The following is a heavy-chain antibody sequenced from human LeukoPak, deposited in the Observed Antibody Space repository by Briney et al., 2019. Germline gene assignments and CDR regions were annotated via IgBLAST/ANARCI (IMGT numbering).Heavy chain of an antibody. Sequence: GASVKVSCKASGYTFTSYDINWVRQATGHGLEWMGWMNPNSGNTGYAQKFQGRVTMTRNTSISTAYMELSSLRSEDTAVYYCARSRITIFGVVTQIDYWGQGTLVTVSS. CDR1: GYTFTSYD. CDR3: ARSRITIFGVVTQIDY. J-gene: IGHJ4*02. D-gene: IGHD3-3*01. CDR2: MNPNSGNT. V-gene: IGHV1-8*01.